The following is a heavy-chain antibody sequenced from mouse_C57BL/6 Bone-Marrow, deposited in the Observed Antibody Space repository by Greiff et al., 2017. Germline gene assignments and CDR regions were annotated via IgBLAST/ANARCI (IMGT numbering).Heavy chain of an antibody. CDR3: ARENYYGRSSYAMDY. J-gene: IGHJ4*01. Sequence: DLVKPGASVKLSCTASGYTFTSYWIDWIRQRPGQGLEWIGRIAPGSGSSFYNEIFKGQATLPVDTSSSTASIQLSSLSSEDSAVYFWARENYYGRSSYAMDYWGQGTSVTVSS. CDR1: GYTFTSYW. D-gene: IGHD1-1*01. CDR2: IAPGSGSS. V-gene: IGHV1S41*01.